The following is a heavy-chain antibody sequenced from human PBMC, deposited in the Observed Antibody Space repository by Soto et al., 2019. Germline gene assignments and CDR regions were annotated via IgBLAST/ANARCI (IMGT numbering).Heavy chain of an antibody. V-gene: IGHV6-1*01. CDR1: GDSVSSNSAA. D-gene: IGHD4-17*01. CDR2: TYYRSKWYY. J-gene: IGHJ5*02. Sequence: PSQTLSLTCAISGDSVSSNSAAWNWIRQSPSRGLEWLGRTYYRSKWYYDYAESVKSRIIISVDTSKNQFSLQLNSVTPADTAVYYCAREAYGDYVGYFDPWGQGIQVTVSS. CDR3: AREAYGDYVGYFDP.